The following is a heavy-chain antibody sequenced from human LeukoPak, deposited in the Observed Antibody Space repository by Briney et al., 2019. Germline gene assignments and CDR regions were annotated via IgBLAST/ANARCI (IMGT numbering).Heavy chain of an antibody. CDR1: GGSISSGDYY. CDR2: IYYSGST. V-gene: IGHV4-30-4*02. J-gene: IGHJ4*02. CDR3: ARWRGSGYLNPFDY. D-gene: IGHD3-22*01. Sequence: SETLSLTCTVSGGSISSGDYYWSWIRQPPGKGLEWIGYIYYSGSTYYNPSLKSRVTISVDTSKNQFSLKLSSVTAADTAVYYCARWRGSGYLNPFDYWGQGTLVTVSS.